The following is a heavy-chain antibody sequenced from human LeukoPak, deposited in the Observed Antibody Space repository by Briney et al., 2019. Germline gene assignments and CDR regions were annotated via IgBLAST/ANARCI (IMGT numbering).Heavy chain of an antibody. D-gene: IGHD6-6*01. CDR2: IWYDGSNK. J-gene: IGHJ4*02. Sequence: TGRSLRLSCAASGFTFSSYGMHWVRQAPGKGLEWVAVIWYDGSNKYYADSVKGRFTISRDNSKNTLYLQMNSLRAEDTAVYYCAGDKGSIAARPFDYWGQGTLVTVSS. CDR1: GFTFSSYG. V-gene: IGHV3-33*01. CDR3: AGDKGSIAARPFDY.